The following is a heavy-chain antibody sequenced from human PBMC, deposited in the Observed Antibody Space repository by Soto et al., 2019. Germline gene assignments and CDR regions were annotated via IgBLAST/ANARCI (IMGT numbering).Heavy chain of an antibody. Sequence: GESLKISCAASGFTFSSYGMHWVRQAPGKGLEWVAVISYDGSDKYYADSVKGRFTISRDNSKNTLYLQMNSLRAEDTAVYYCAKDQDHYYDSSGYFDYWGQGTLVTVSS. CDR2: ISYDGSDK. CDR3: AKDQDHYYDSSGYFDY. V-gene: IGHV3-30*18. J-gene: IGHJ4*02. D-gene: IGHD3-22*01. CDR1: GFTFSSYG.